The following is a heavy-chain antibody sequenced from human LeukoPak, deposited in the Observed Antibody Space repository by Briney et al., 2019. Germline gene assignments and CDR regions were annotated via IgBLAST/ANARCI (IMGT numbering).Heavy chain of an antibody. CDR2: ISSGTTYI. CDR1: GFTFSSFG. D-gene: IGHD2-2*01. J-gene: IGHJ4*02. Sequence: GGSLRLSCAASGFTFSSFGMNWVRQAPGKGLEWVSSISSGTTYIYYADSVKGRFTISRDNAKNTVYLQMNNLRAEDTAVYYCVSFYETYWGRGTLVTVSS. V-gene: IGHV3-21*01. CDR3: VSFYETY.